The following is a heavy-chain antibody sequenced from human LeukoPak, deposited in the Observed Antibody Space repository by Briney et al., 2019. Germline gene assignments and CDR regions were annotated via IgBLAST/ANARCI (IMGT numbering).Heavy chain of an antibody. CDR1: GGSFSGYY. Sequence: SETLSLTCAVYGGSFSGYYWSWIRQPPGKGLEWIGEINHSGSTNYNPSLKSRVTISVDTSKNQFSLKLSSVTAADTAVYYCARDDWNSTGGAGHLFDYWGQGTLVTVSS. J-gene: IGHJ4*02. D-gene: IGHD1-7*01. V-gene: IGHV4-34*01. CDR3: ARDDWNSTGGAGHLFDY. CDR2: INHSGST.